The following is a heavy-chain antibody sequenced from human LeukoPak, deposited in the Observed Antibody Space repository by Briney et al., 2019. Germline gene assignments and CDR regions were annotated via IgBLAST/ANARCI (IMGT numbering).Heavy chain of an antibody. V-gene: IGHV4-34*01. CDR2: INHSGST. CDR1: GGSFSGYY. CDR3: ARGLSVVVVGANNYGMDV. Sequence: SETLSLTCAVYGGSFSGYYWRWFRQPPGKGLEWIGEINHSGSTNYNPSLKSRVTISVDTSKNQFSLKLSSVTAADTAVYYCARGLSVVVVGANNYGMDVWGQGTTVTVSS. D-gene: IGHD2-15*01. J-gene: IGHJ6*02.